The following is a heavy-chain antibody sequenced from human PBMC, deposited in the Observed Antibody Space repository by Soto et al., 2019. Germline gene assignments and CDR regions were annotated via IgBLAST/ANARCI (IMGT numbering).Heavy chain of an antibody. CDR1: GYTLTELS. Sequence: GSSVKVSCKVSGYTLTELSMLWVRQAPGKGLEWMGGFDPEDGETIYAQKFQGRVTMTEDTSTDTAYMELSSLRSEDTAVYYCATSRSWEDGYIGFHWGQGTLVTVSS. V-gene: IGHV1-24*01. CDR3: ATSRSWEDGYIGFH. CDR2: FDPEDGET. J-gene: IGHJ4*02. D-gene: IGHD5-12*01.